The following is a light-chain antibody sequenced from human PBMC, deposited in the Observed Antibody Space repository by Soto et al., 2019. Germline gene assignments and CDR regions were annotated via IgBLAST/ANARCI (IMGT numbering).Light chain of an antibody. Sequence: DIQLTQSPSFLSASVGNRVTITCRASQGISSYLAWYQQKPGKAPKLLIYAASTLQSGVPSRFSGSESGTEFTLTISSLQPEDFATYYCQQPNTYPLTFGGGTKVDIK. CDR2: AAS. J-gene: IGKJ4*01. V-gene: IGKV1-9*01. CDR3: QQPNTYPLT. CDR1: QGISSY.